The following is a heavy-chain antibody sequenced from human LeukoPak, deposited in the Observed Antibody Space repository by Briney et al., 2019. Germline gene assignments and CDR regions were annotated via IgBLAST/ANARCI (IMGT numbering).Heavy chain of an antibody. Sequence: PGGSLRLSCAAPGFTFSSYGMHWVRQAPGKGLEWVAVISYDGSNKYYADSVKGRFTISRDNSKNTLYLQMNSLRAEDTAVYYCAKDARDGYNVDYWGQGTLVTVSS. CDR2: ISYDGSNK. D-gene: IGHD5-24*01. J-gene: IGHJ4*02. CDR1: GFTFSSYG. CDR3: AKDARDGYNVDY. V-gene: IGHV3-30*18.